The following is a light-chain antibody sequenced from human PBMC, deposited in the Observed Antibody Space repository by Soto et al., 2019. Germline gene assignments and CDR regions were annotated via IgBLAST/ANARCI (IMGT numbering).Light chain of an antibody. J-gene: IGKJ1*01. Sequence: EIVLTQSPGALSLSPGERATLSCGASQRVSSSYLAWYQQKPGQAPRLLIYGASTRATGIPDRFSGSGSGTDFTLTISRLGPEDFAVYYCQQYGSSPRTFGQGTKVEIK. CDR3: QQYGSSPRT. V-gene: IGKV3-20*01. CDR1: QRVSSSY. CDR2: GAS.